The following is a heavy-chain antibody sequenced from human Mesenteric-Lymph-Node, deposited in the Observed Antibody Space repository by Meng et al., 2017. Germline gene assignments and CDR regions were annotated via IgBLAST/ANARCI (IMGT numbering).Heavy chain of an antibody. D-gene: IGHD2-15*01. CDR3: AKGPNKGSCSPFDY. CDR2: ISYDGSNK. Sequence: GESLKISCAASGFTFSSYAMHWVRQAPGKGLEWVAVISYDGSNKYYADSVKGRFTISRDNSKNTVYLQMNSLRAEDTAVYYCAKGPNKGSCSPFDYWGQGTLVTVSS. CDR1: GFTFSSYA. J-gene: IGHJ4*02. V-gene: IGHV3-30*04.